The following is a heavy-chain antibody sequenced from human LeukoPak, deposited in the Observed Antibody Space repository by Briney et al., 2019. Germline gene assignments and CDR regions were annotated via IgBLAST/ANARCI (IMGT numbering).Heavy chain of an antibody. V-gene: IGHV4-34*01. J-gene: IGHJ4*02. CDR3: ARGYCSSTSCYVDY. D-gene: IGHD2-2*01. Sequence: SETLSLTCAVYGGSFSGYYWSWIRQPPGKGLEWIGEINHSGSTNYNPSLMSRVTISVDTSKNQFSLKLSSVTAADTAVYYCARGYCSSTSCYVDYWGQGTLVTVSS. CDR1: GGSFSGYY. CDR2: INHSGST.